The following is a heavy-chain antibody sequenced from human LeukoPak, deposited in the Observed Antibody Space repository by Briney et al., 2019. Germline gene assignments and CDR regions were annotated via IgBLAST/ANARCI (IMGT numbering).Heavy chain of an antibody. Sequence: GASLKISCKGSGYSFTSYWIGWVRQMPGKGLEWMGIIYPGDSDTRYSPSFQGQVTVSADKFISTAYLQWSSLKASDSAMYYCARRSGWYSFDYWGQGTLVTVSS. D-gene: IGHD6-19*01. V-gene: IGHV5-51*01. CDR1: GYSFTSYW. CDR3: ARRSGWYSFDY. J-gene: IGHJ4*02. CDR2: IYPGDSDT.